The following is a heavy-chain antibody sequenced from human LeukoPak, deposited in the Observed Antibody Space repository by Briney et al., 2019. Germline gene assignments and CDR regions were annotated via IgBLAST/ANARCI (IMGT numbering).Heavy chain of an antibody. Sequence: PGGSLRLSCAASGITVSTNYMSWVRQAPGKGLEWVSVIYSDGSTSYADSVKGRFTISRDNSKNTLYLQMNSLRAEDTAVYYCAKDITFGGVIAPYYFDYWGQGTLVTVSS. CDR3: AKDITFGGVIAPYYFDY. CDR1: GITVSTNY. CDR2: IYSDGST. V-gene: IGHV3-53*01. D-gene: IGHD3-16*02. J-gene: IGHJ4*02.